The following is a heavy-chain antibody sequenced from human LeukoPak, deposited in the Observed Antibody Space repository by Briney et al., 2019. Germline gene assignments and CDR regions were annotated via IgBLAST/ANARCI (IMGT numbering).Heavy chain of an antibody. Sequence: SETLSLTCTVSGGSISSSSYYWGWIRQPPGKGLEWIGSIYYSGSTYYNPSLKSRVTISVDTSKNQFSLKLSSVTAADTAVYYCAREPPIVGATYYYYYMDVWGKGTTVTVSS. CDR3: AREPPIVGATYYYYYMDV. CDR2: IYYSGST. J-gene: IGHJ6*03. V-gene: IGHV4-39*07. D-gene: IGHD1-26*01. CDR1: GGSISSSSYY.